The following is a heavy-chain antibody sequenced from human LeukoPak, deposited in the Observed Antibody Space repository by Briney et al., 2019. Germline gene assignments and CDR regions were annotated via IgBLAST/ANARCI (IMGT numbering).Heavy chain of an antibody. CDR2: ISGGGSST. D-gene: IGHD4-23*01. V-gene: IGHV3-23*01. Sequence: SGGSLRLSCAASGFTFSTYAMTWVSQAPGKGLDWVSAISGGGSSTYYADSVKGRFTISRDNSKNTLYLQMNSLRAEDTAVYYCAKVFESVVTPNDYWGQGTLVTVSS. J-gene: IGHJ4*02. CDR1: GFTFSTYA. CDR3: AKVFESVVTPNDY.